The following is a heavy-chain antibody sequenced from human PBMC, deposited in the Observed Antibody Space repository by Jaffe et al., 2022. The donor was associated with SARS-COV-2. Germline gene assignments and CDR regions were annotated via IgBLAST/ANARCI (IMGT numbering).Heavy chain of an antibody. D-gene: IGHD2-15*01. V-gene: IGHV1-69*01. Sequence: QVQLVQSGAEVKKPGSSVKVSCKASGGTFSSYAISWVRQAPGQGLEWMGGIIPIFGTANYAQKFQGRVTITADESTSTAYMELSSLRSEDTAVYYCARGYCSGGSCLVWSYAYYYYGMDVWGQGTTVTVSS. J-gene: IGHJ6*02. CDR3: ARGYCSGGSCLVWSYAYYYYGMDV. CDR1: GGTFSSYA. CDR2: IIPIFGTA.